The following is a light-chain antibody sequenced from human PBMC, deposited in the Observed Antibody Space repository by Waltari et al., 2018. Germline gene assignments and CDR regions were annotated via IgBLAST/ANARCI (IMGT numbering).Light chain of an antibody. J-gene: IGKJ5*01. CDR3: HHYYIPPLT. CDR2: WAS. CDR1: QSLFSTSNSKTY. Sequence: DIVMTQSPDFLAVSLGERATINCKSSQSLFSTSNSKTYISWYQQKPGQPPKLLIYWASTRGSGFPDRFSGSGSGTDFTLTISSLQAEDVAVYYCHHYYIPPLTFGQGTRLEIK. V-gene: IGKV4-1*01.